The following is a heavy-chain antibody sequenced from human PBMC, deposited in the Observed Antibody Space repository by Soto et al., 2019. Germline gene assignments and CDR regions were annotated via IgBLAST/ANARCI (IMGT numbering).Heavy chain of an antibody. D-gene: IGHD3-3*01. V-gene: IGHV1-69*12. J-gene: IGHJ6*02. CDR3: AIDSGRGFPYYYCMDV. CDR2: IITIFGTA. CDR1: GGTFSSYA. Sequence: QVQLVQSGAEVKKPGSSVKVSCKASGGTFSSYAISWVRQAPAQGLEWMGGIITIFGTANYAQKFQGRVTITANESRSTAYMELSSLRSEDTAVYYCAIDSGRGFPYYYCMDVWGQGTTVTVSS.